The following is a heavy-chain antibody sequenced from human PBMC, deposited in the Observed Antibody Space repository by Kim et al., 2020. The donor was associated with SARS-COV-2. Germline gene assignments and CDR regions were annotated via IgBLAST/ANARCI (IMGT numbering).Heavy chain of an antibody. CDR2: IYYSGST. D-gene: IGHD6-19*01. CDR3: ANRAVAGTE. Sequence: SETLSLTCTVSGGSISSSGYYWGWIRQPPGKGLEWIGSIYYSGSTYYNPSLKSRVTISVDTSKNQFSLKLSSVTAADTAVYYCANRAVAGTEWGQGTLVTVSS. CDR1: GGSISSSGYY. V-gene: IGHV4-39*01. J-gene: IGHJ4*02.